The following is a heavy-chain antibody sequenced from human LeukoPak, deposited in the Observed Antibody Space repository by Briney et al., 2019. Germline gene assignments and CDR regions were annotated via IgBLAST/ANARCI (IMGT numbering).Heavy chain of an antibody. V-gene: IGHV1-8*01. CDR2: MNPNSGNT. D-gene: IGHD3-16*02. J-gene: IGHJ4*02. CDR1: GYTFTSYD. CDR3: ARGLSSGYYVYVWGSYRPRDY. Sequence: ASVKVSCKASGYTFTSYDINWVRQATGQGLEWMGWMNPNSGNTGYAQKFQGRVTMTRNTSISTAYMELSSLRSEDTAVYYCARGLSSGYYVYVWGSYRPRDYWGQGTLVTVSS.